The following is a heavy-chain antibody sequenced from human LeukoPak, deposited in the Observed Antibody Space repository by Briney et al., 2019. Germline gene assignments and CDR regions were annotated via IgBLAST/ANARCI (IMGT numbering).Heavy chain of an antibody. V-gene: IGHV4-30-2*01. CDR2: IYHSGST. CDR1: GGSISSGGYS. CDR3: ARGGYSYGWVY. Sequence: TLSLTCAVSGGSISSGGYSWSWIRQPPGKGLEWIGYIYHSGSTYYNPSLKSRVTISVDRSKNQFSLKLSSVTAADMAVYYCARGGYSYGWVYWGQGTLVTVSS. J-gene: IGHJ4*02. D-gene: IGHD5-18*01.